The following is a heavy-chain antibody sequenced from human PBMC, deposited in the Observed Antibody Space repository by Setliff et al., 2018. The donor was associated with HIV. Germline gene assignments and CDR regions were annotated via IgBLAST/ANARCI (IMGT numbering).Heavy chain of an antibody. CDR1: GGSFSGYY. V-gene: IGHV4-34*01. Sequence: SETLSLTCAVYGGSFSGYYWCWIRQPPGKGLEWIGEINHSGSTNYDPSLKSRVTISIDTSKNQYSLKVSAVTAADTALYYCARGRPGTYRYSYYYDYMDVWDKGTTVTVSS. CDR2: INHSGST. J-gene: IGHJ6*03. CDR3: ARGRPGTYRYSYYYDYMDV. D-gene: IGHD3-16*02.